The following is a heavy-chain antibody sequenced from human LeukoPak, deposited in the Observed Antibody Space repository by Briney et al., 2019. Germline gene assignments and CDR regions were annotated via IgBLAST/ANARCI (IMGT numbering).Heavy chain of an antibody. V-gene: IGHV1-2*02. CDR1: GYTFTGYY. J-gene: IGHJ4*02. Sequence: ASVKVSCKASGYTFTGYYMHWVRQAPGQGLEWMGWINPNSGGTNYAQKFRGRVTMTRDTSISTAYMELSRLRSDDTAVYYCARVYDSSGYYARFGYWGQGTLVTVSS. D-gene: IGHD3-22*01. CDR2: INPNSGGT. CDR3: ARVYDSSGYYARFGY.